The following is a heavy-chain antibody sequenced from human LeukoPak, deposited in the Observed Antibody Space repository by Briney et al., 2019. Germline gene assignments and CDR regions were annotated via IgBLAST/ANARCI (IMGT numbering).Heavy chain of an antibody. CDR2: INSDGSST. V-gene: IGHV3-74*01. J-gene: IGHJ4*02. CDR1: GFTFSSYW. Sequence: GGSLRLSCAASGFTFSSYWMHWVRQAPGKGLVWVSRINSDGSSTSYADSVKGRFTISRDNSKNTLYLQMNSLRAEDTAVYYCAKSIGSGRTGYFDYWGQGTLVTVSS. D-gene: IGHD3-10*01. CDR3: AKSIGSGRTGYFDY.